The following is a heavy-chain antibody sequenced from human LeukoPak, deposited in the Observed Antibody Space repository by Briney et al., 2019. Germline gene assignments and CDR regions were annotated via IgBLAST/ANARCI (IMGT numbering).Heavy chain of an antibody. D-gene: IGHD3-10*01. CDR1: GFTFSSYS. CDR3: ARDGGGSGSYLYYYYYMDV. Sequence: AGGSLRLSCAASGFTFSSYSMNWVRQAPGKGLEWVSYISSGSSTIYYADSVKGRFTISRDNAKNSLYLQMNSLRAEDTAVYYCARDGGGSGSYLYYYYYMDVWGKGTTVTVSS. J-gene: IGHJ6*03. V-gene: IGHV3-48*04. CDR2: ISSGSSTI.